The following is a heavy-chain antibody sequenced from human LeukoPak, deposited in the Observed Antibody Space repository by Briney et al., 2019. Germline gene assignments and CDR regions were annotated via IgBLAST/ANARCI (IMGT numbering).Heavy chain of an antibody. V-gene: IGHV4-39*01. J-gene: IGHJ4*02. CDR1: GGSISSSSYY. D-gene: IGHD6-13*01. CDR2: IYYSGGT. Sequence: SETLSLTCTVSGGSISSSSYYWGWIRQPPGTGLEWIGSIYYSGGTYYNPSLKSRVTISVDTSKNQFSLKLSSVTAADTAVYYCARGVAAAGSYYFDYWGQGTLVTVSS. CDR3: ARGVAAAGSYYFDY.